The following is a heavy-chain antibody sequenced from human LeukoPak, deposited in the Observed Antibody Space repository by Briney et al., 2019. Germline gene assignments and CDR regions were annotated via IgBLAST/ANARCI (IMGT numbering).Heavy chain of an antibody. CDR3: ARQGSLSYYWFDP. CDR1: GGSISSSSYY. J-gene: IGHJ5*02. D-gene: IGHD1-26*01. Sequence: SETLSLTCTVSGGSISSSSYYWGWIRQPPGKGLEWIGSIYYSGSTYYNPSLKSRVTISLDTSKNQFSLKLSSVTAADTAAYYCARQGSLSYYWFDPWGQGTRVTVSS. V-gene: IGHV4-39*01. CDR2: IYYSGST.